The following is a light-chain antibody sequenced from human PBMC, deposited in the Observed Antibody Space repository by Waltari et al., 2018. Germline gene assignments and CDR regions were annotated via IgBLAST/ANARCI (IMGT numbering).Light chain of an antibody. CDR2: KDS. J-gene: IGLJ2*01. CDR3: QSTDSSGTSVV. V-gene: IGLV3-25*03. CDR1: ALPNQY. Sequence: SYELTQPPSVSVSPGQTARTTCSGDALPNQYAYWYQQKPGQAPVVVIYKDSERPSGTPERFSGSTSGTTVTLAISGVQAEDEADYYCQSTDSSGTSVVFGGGTKLTVL.